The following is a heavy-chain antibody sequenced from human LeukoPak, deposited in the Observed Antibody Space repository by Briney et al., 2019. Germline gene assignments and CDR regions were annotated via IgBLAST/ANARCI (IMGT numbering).Heavy chain of an antibody. CDR2: KKTDGSEK. Sequence: GGSLRLSCEGSGFTFSNYWMGWVRQAPGRGLQWVANKKTDGSEKYYVDSVKGRFTISRDNAKNSLYLQMNSLRAEDTAVYYCAKGGAVAGGLGPDDYWGQGTLVTVSS. CDR3: AKGGAVAGGLGPDDY. D-gene: IGHD6-19*01. J-gene: IGHJ4*02. V-gene: IGHV3-7*03. CDR1: GFTFSNYW.